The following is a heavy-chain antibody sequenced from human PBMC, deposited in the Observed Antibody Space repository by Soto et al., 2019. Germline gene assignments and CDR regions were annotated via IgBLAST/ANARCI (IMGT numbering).Heavy chain of an antibody. CDR1: GFTFSSYS. CDR2: ISSSSSTI. CDR3: ARGFKRLRFLEWLPNDAFDI. Sequence: GESLKISCAASGFTFSSYSMNWVRQAPGKGLEWVSYISSSSSTIYYADSVKGRFTISRDNAKNSLYMQMNSLRDDDTAVYYCARGFKRLRFLEWLPNDAFDIWGQGTMVTVSS. J-gene: IGHJ3*02. V-gene: IGHV3-48*02. D-gene: IGHD3-3*01.